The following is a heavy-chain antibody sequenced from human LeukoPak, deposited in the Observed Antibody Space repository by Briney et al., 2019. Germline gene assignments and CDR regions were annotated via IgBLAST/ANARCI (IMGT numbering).Heavy chain of an antibody. J-gene: IGHJ4*02. CDR3: ARSRGAGAGRGGAPFDY. V-gene: IGHV1-18*01. CDR1: GYTFTSYG. CDR2: ISAYNGNT. Sequence: ASVKVSCKASGYTFTSYGISWVRQAPGQGLEWMGWISAYNGNTNYAQKLQGRVTMTTDTSTSTAYMELRSLRSDDTAVYYCARSRGAGAGRGGAPFDYWGQGTLVTVSS. D-gene: IGHD6-19*01.